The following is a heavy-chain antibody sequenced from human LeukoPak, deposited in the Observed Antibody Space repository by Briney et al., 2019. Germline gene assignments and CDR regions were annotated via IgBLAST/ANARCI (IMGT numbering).Heavy chain of an antibody. CDR2: ISGSGGST. CDR1: GFTFSIYW. CDR3: AKDQGSTVNLQLWLPGYYYGMDV. Sequence: GGSLRLSCAASGFTFSIYWMHWVRQAPGKGLVWVSAISGSGGSTYYADSVKGRFTISRDNSKNTLYLQMNSLRAEDTAVYYCAKDQGSTVNLQLWLPGYYYGMDVWGQGTTVTVSS. J-gene: IGHJ6*02. D-gene: IGHD5-18*01. V-gene: IGHV3-23*01.